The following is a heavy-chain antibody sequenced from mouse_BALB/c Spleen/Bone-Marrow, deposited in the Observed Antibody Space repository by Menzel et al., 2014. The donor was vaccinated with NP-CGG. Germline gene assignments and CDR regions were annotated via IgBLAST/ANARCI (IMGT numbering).Heavy chain of an antibody. CDR2: INPSNGRT. CDR1: GYTFTSYW. Sequence: QVQLQQPGAELVKPGASVKLSCKASGYTFTSYWMHWVKQRPGQGLEWIGEINPSNGRTNYNEKFKSKATLTVDKSSSTAYMQLSSLTSEDSAVYYCARCYYGIYFDYWGQGTTLTVSS. CDR3: ARCYYGIYFDY. D-gene: IGHD2-1*01. J-gene: IGHJ2*01. V-gene: IGHV1S81*02.